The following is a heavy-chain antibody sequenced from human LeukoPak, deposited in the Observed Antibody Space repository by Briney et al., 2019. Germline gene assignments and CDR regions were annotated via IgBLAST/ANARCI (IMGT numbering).Heavy chain of an antibody. CDR2: IKQDGSEK. CDR3: ARDVRGSVTSYFYYYMDV. D-gene: IGHD5-18*01. J-gene: IGHJ6*03. V-gene: IGHV3-7*01. Sequence: GGSLRLSYAASGFTLSSYWMSWVRQAPGKGLEWVANIKQDGSEKYSVDSVKGRFTISRDNAKNSLYLQMNSLRTEDTAVYYCARDVRGSVTSYFYYYMDVWGKGTTVTVSS. CDR1: GFTLSSYW.